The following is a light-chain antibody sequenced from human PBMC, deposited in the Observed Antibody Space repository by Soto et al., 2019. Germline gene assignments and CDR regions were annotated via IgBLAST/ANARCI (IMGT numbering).Light chain of an antibody. CDR1: QSVSSSY. J-gene: IGKJ1*01. V-gene: IGKV3-20*01. Sequence: LTQSSSALSSSSGDRTTLGSGASQSVSSSYLAWYQQKPSQAPRLLIYATCSRATGIPDRFSGSGSGTDFTLTISRLEHEDFAVYYCHQYGRSGTFGQGTKVDIK. CDR3: HQYGRSGT. CDR2: ATC.